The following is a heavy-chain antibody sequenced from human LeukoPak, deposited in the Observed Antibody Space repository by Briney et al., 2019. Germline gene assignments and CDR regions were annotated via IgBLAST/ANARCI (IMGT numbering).Heavy chain of an antibody. Sequence: GESLKISCKGSGYSFTKYWIGWVRQMPGKGLEWMGIIYPGDSDTRYSPSFRGQVTISADKSISTAYLQWSSLKASDTAIYYCARSLREYNWFDPWGQGTLVTVSS. J-gene: IGHJ5*02. CDR3: ARSLREYNWFDP. CDR2: IYPGDSDT. CDR1: GYSFTKYW. V-gene: IGHV5-51*01. D-gene: IGHD5-24*01.